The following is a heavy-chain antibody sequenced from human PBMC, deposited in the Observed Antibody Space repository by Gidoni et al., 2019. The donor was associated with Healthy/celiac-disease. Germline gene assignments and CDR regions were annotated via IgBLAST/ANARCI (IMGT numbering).Heavy chain of an antibody. CDR3: ARAPVDFDWLLGW. J-gene: IGHJ4*02. Sequence: QVQLVQSGAEVKKPGASVKVSCKASGYTFTSYYMHWVRQAPGQGLEWMGIINPSGGSTSYAQKLQGRVTMTRDTSTSTVYMELSSLRSEDTAVYYCARAPVDFDWLLGWWGQGTLVTVSS. D-gene: IGHD3-9*01. CDR1: GYTFTSYY. CDR2: INPSGGST. V-gene: IGHV1-46*04.